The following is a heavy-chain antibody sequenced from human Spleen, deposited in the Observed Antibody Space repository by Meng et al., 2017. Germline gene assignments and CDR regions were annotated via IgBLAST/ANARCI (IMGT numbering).Heavy chain of an antibody. D-gene: IGHD6-25*01. CDR1: GYNFPDYY. Sequence: QVQPVQSGAKVKKPGAPWKASCKPSGYNFPDYYIHWVRRAPGQGLEWMGRINPKSGDTHYAQKFQARVTMTGDTSISTAYMELSGLRSDDTAMYYCARDEDISAAGKLFGDYWGQGTLVTVSS. V-gene: IGHV1-2*06. CDR2: INPKSGDT. J-gene: IGHJ4*02. CDR3: ARDEDISAAGKLFGDY.